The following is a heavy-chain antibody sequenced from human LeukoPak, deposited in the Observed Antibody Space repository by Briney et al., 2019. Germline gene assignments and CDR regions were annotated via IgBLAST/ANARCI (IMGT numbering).Heavy chain of an antibody. V-gene: IGHV4-59*01. CDR2: IYYSGST. D-gene: IGHD3/OR15-3a*01. CDR3: ARRDWGYYYTMDV. Sequence: SETLSLTCTASGGSISSYYWSWIRQPPGKGLEWIGYIYYSGSTNYNPSLKSRVTISLDTSKNQFSLKLSSVTAADTAVYYCARRDWGYYYTMDVWGQGTTVTVSS. J-gene: IGHJ6*02. CDR1: GGSISSYY.